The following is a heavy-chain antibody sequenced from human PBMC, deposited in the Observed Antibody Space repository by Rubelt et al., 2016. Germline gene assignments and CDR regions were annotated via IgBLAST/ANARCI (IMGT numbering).Heavy chain of an antibody. CDR2: INTNTGNQ. J-gene: IGHJ1*01. V-gene: IGHV7-4-1*02. Sequence: QVQLVQSGSELKKPGASVKVSCKASGYTFTSYAMNWVRQAPGQGIEWMGWINTNTGNQSDAQGVTGRVGFTLDTAGSTAYLQISSLKAEDTAVYYCARDISEGQRHWGQGTLVTVSS. CDR3: ARDISEGQRH. CDR1: GYTFTSYA. D-gene: IGHD6-25*01.